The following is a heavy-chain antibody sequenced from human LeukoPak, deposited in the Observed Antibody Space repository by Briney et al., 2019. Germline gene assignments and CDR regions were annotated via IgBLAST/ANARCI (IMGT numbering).Heavy chain of an antibody. D-gene: IGHD3-22*01. V-gene: IGHV4-59*08. CDR2: IYHSGST. CDR3: ARPMTYYYDTGAFDI. CDR1: GGSISTYY. J-gene: IGHJ3*02. Sequence: SETLSLTCTVSGGSISTYYWSWIRQPPGKGLEWIGSIYHSGSTYYNPSLKSRVTISVDTSKNQFSLKLSSVTAADTAVYYCARPMTYYYDTGAFDIWGQGTMVTVSS.